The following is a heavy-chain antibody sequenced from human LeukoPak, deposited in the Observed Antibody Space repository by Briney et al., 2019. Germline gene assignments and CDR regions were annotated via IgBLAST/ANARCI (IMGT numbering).Heavy chain of an antibody. CDR3: ARDTTLGGPDY. CDR1: GYTFTSYY. J-gene: IGHJ4*02. V-gene: IGHV1-46*01. D-gene: IGHD1-1*01. Sequence: ASVRVSCKASGYTFTSYYMHWVREAPGQGLEWMGIINPSGGSTSYAQKFQGRVTMTRDTSTTTAYMELSSLRSEDTAVYYCARDTTLGGPDYWGQGTLVTVSS. CDR2: INPSGGST.